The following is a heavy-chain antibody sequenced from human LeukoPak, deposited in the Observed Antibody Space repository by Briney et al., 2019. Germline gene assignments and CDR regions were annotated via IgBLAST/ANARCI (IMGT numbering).Heavy chain of an antibody. CDR3: VKDYNWSLSPLYYFDY. V-gene: IGHV3-30*18. CDR2: ISSDGSKE. Sequence: GGSLRLSCAASGFTFGSFGMHWVRQAPGKGLEWLAVISSDGSKEYYADSVKGRFTISRDNSKNTLYLQMNSLRAEDTAVYYCVKDYNWSLSPLYYFDYWGQGTLVTVSS. CDR1: GFTFGSFG. J-gene: IGHJ4*02. D-gene: IGHD1-20*01.